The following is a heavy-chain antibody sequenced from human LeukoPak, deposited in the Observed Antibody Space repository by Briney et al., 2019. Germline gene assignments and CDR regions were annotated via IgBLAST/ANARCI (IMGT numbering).Heavy chain of an antibody. V-gene: IGHV3-74*01. Sequence: GGSLRLSCAASGFTFSSCWMHWVRQAPGKGLVWVSRINSDGSSTSYADSVKGRFTISRDNSKNTLYLQMNSLRAEDTAVYYCAKDSPLELLPIAFDIWGQGTMVTVSS. CDR1: GFTFSSCW. CDR2: INSDGSST. D-gene: IGHD1-7*01. CDR3: AKDSPLELLPIAFDI. J-gene: IGHJ3*02.